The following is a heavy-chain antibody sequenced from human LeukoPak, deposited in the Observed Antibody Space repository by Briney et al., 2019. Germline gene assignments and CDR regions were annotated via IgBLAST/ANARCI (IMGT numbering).Heavy chain of an antibody. J-gene: IGHJ5*02. CDR1: GYTFTSYG. D-gene: IGHD3-3*01. CDR2: ISAYNGNT. CDR3: ARALDEYYDFWSGYYNWFDP. Sequence: SVKVSCKASGYTFTSYGISWVRQAPGQGLEWMGWISAYNGNTNYAQKLQGRVTMTTDTSTSTAYMELSSLRSEDTAVYYCARALDEYYDFWSGYYNWFDPWGQGTLVTVSS. V-gene: IGHV1-18*01.